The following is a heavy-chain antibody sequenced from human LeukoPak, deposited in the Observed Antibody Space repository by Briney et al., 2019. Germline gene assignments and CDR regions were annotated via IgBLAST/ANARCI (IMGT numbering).Heavy chain of an antibody. Sequence: PGGSLRLSCAASGFTFDDYAMHWVRQAPGKGLEWVSGISWNSGSIGYADSVKGRFTISRDNAKNSLYLQMNSLRAEDTALYHCARGPNGDPDYFDYWGQGTLVTVSS. CDR3: ARGPNGDPDYFDY. D-gene: IGHD4-17*01. V-gene: IGHV3-9*01. CDR2: ISWNSGSI. J-gene: IGHJ4*02. CDR1: GFTFDDYA.